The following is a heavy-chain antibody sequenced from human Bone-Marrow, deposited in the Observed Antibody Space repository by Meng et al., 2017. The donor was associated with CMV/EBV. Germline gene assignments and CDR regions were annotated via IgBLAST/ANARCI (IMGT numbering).Heavy chain of an antibody. CDR2: ISSTSYT. CDR3: ARGPTRTELIDY. D-gene: IGHD1-26*01. Sequence: GGSLRLSCAASGFTFRSYYLNWVRQPPGKGLEWVSFISSTSYTYYADSVKGRFTISRDNTKNSLYLQMNSLRAEDTAVYYCARGPTRTELIDYWGQGTLVTVSS. V-gene: IGHV3-21*01. CDR1: GFTFRSYY. J-gene: IGHJ4*02.